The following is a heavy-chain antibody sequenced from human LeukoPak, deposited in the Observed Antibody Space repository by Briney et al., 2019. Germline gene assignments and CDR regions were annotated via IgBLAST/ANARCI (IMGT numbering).Heavy chain of an antibody. CDR1: GYIFTNYW. V-gene: IGHV5-51*01. Sequence: GESLKISCKASGYIFTNYWIGWVRQMPGKGLEWMGIIYPGDSDTRYSPSFQGQVTISADKSISTAYLQWNSLKASDTAMYYCATPRIVGGILDAFDIWGQGTMVTVSS. J-gene: IGHJ3*02. CDR2: IYPGDSDT. CDR3: ATPRIVGGILDAFDI. D-gene: IGHD1-26*01.